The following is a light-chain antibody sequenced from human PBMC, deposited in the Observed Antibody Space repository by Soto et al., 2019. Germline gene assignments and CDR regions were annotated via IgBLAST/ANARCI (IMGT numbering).Light chain of an antibody. V-gene: IGKV3-11*01. J-gene: IGKJ1*01. Sequence: EIVLTQSPATLSLSPGERATLSCRASQTISSYLAWYQHKPGQAPRLLIYDTANRATGIPARFSGSGSGTDFNLTISSLEPEDFAVYYCQHYNSYSEAFGQGTKVELK. CDR1: QTISSY. CDR3: QHYNSYSEA. CDR2: DTA.